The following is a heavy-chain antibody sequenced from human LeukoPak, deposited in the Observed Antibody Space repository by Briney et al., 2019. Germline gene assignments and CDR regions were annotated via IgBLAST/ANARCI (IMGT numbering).Heavy chain of an antibody. CDR1: GFTFSKYG. CDR2: IWTNGNNV. D-gene: IGHD3-10*01. CDR3: AKDSYGSGTTAAE. V-gene: IGHV3-33*06. Sequence: PGGSLRLSCAASGFTFSKYGMHWIRQAPGKGLEWVAVIWTNGNNVYYVESVKGRFTISRDNSKNTLYLQMNSLRAEDTAVYYCAKDSYGSGTTAAEWGEGTLVTVSS. J-gene: IGHJ1*01.